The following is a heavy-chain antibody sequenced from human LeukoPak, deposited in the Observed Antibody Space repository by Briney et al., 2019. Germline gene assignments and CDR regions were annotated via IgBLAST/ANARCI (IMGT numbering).Heavy chain of an antibody. CDR2: ISWNSGSI. D-gene: IGHD2-15*01. V-gene: IGHV3-9*01. J-gene: IGHJ6*02. CDR3: AKASLVVDYYYYGMDV. Sequence: GGSLRLSCAASGFTFDDYAMHWVRQAPGKGLEWVSGISWNSGSIGYADSVKGRFTISRDNAKNSLYLQMNSLGAEDTALYYCAKASLVVDYYYYGMDVWGQGTTVTVSS. CDR1: GFTFDDYA.